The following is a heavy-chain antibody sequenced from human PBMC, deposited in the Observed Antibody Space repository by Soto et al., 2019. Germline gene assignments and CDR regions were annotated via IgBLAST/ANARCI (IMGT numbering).Heavy chain of an antibody. J-gene: IGHJ4*02. V-gene: IGHV3-23*01. CDR1: GFTFSNYA. Sequence: PVGSLRLSCAASGFTFSNYAMSWVRQAPGEGLEWVSAISGSGDTTFYADSVKGRFTIYRDNSRNTLYLQMSSLTAEDTAVFYCAKEGGKASTPYVAHWGQGTLVTVSS. D-gene: IGHD3-10*02. CDR3: AKEGGKASTPYVAH. CDR2: ISGSGDTT.